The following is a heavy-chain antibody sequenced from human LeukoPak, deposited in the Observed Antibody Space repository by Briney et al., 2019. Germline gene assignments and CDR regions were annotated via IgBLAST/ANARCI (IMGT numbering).Heavy chain of an antibody. CDR2: IYPGDSET. D-gene: IGHD6-13*01. Sequence: GESLKISCKGFGYSFTSYWIGWVRQMPGKGLEWMGIIYPGDSETRYSPSFQGQVSISADKSITTAYLQWSSLKASDTAMYYCARQSRVSGSWYIIDYWGQGTLVTVSS. CDR3: ARQSRVSGSWYIIDY. J-gene: IGHJ4*02. V-gene: IGHV5-51*01. CDR1: GYSFTSYW.